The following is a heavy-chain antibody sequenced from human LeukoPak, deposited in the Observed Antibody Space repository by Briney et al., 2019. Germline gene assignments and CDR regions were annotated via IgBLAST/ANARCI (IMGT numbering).Heavy chain of an antibody. V-gene: IGHV3-7*01. CDR2: IKQDGSEK. J-gene: IGHJ4*02. CDR1: GFTFSSYW. CDR3: AKDSGYYYDSSGPDY. D-gene: IGHD3-22*01. Sequence: PGGSLRLSCAASGFTFSSYWMSWVRQAPGKGLEWVANIKQDGSEKYYVDSVKGRFTISRDNSKNTLYLQMNSLRAEDTAVYYCAKDSGYYYDSSGPDYWGQGTLVTVSS.